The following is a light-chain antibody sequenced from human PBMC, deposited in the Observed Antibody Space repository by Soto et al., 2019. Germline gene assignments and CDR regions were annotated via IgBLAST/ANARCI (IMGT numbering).Light chain of an antibody. V-gene: IGKV3-15*01. CDR1: QRVRST. CDR3: QQYNNWPRT. J-gene: IGKJ1*01. CDR2: GAS. Sequence: EIVMTHSPPTLSVSPGETATRSWRASQRVRSTLAWSQQKPGQAPRLLIYGASPRATGIPARFSGSGSGTEFTLTISSLQSEDFAVYYCQQYNNWPRTFGQGTKVDIK.